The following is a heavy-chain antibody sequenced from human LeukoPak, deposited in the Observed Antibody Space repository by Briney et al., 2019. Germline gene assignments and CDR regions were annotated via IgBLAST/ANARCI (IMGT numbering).Heavy chain of an antibody. CDR1: GYTFTSYD. Sequence: ASVKVSCKASGYTFTSYDINWVRQATGQGLEWMGWMNPNSGNTAYAQKFQGRVTITADKSTSTAYMELSSLRSEDTAVYYCARDSYRTRNYNWFDPWGQGTLVTVSS. CDR3: ARDSYRTRNYNWFDP. J-gene: IGHJ5*02. V-gene: IGHV1-8*02. D-gene: IGHD1-7*01. CDR2: MNPNSGNT.